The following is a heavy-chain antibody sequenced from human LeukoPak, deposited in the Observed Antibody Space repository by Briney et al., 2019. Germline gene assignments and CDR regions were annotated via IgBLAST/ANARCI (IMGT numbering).Heavy chain of an antibody. CDR1: GDSVSSKNGA. J-gene: IGHJ4*02. D-gene: IGHD6-19*01. V-gene: IGHV6-1*01. CDR3: ARDEGNTGWYTFDY. Sequence: SQTLSLTCAISGDSVSSKNGAWNWIRQSPSRGLEWLGRTYYRSKWYNEYAESVKGRIVINPDTSKNQFSLQLNSVTPEDTAVYYCARDEGNTGWYTFDYWGQGTLVTVSS. CDR2: TYYRSKWYN.